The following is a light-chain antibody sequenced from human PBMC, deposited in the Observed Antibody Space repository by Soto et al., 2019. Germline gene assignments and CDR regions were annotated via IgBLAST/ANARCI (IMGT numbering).Light chain of an antibody. CDR2: GAS. V-gene: IGKV3-11*01. Sequence: EIVLTQSPATLSLSPGERATLSCRASQSISSHLAWYQQKPGQAPRLLIYGASNRATGIPARFSGRGSGTDFTLTISRPEPEDFAVYYCQQRINWPLTFGGGTKVEIK. CDR1: QSISSH. CDR3: QQRINWPLT. J-gene: IGKJ4*01.